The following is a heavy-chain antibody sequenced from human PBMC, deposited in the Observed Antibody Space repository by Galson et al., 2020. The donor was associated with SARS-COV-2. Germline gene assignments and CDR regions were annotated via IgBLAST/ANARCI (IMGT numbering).Heavy chain of an antibody. V-gene: IGHV1-18*01. Sequence: ASVKVSCKASGYTFTRYSISWVRQAPGQGLEWMGWISAYNGNTNYAQKLQGRVTMTTDTSTSTAYMELRSLRSDDTAVYYCARKTSGWYWFDPWGQGTLVTVST. J-gene: IGHJ5*02. D-gene: IGHD6-19*01. CDR1: GYTFTRYS. CDR2: ISAYNGNT. CDR3: ARKTSGWYWFDP.